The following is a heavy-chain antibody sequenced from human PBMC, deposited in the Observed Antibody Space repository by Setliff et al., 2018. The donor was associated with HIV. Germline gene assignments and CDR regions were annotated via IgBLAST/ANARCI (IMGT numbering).Heavy chain of an antibody. V-gene: IGHV1-18*01. D-gene: IGHD4-17*01. Sequence: ASVKVSCKASGYTFTTYDITWVRQAPGQGLEWLGWISPYNGHTNFAQKFQGRVTMTTDTATSTAYMEVRSLRSDDTAVYHCARTDYGGNSGGNYFDYWGQGSLVTVSS. CDR2: ISPYNGHT. J-gene: IGHJ4*02. CDR1: GYTFTTYD. CDR3: ARTDYGGNSGGNYFDY.